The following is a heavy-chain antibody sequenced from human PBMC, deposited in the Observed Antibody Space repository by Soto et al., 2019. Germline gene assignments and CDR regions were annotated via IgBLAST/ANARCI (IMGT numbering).Heavy chain of an antibody. CDR1: GGSISSGDYY. CDR2: IYYSGST. CDR3: ASHYSSSWYYFDY. D-gene: IGHD6-13*01. V-gene: IGHV4-30-4*01. Sequence: SETLSLTCTVSGGSISSGDYYWSWIRQPPGKGLEWIGYIYYSGSTYYNPSLKSRVTISVDTSKNQFSLKLSSVTAADTAVYYCASHYSSSWYYFDYWGQGTLVTVSS. J-gene: IGHJ4*02.